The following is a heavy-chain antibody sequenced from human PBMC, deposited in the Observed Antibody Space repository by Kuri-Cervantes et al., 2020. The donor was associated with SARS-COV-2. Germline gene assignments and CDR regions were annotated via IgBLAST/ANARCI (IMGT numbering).Heavy chain of an antibody. V-gene: IGHV1-2*02. CDR1: GYTFTGYY. J-gene: IGHJ4*02. CDR2: INPNSGGT. D-gene: IGHD3-22*01. CDR3: ASGLYDSSGPIDY. Sequence: ASVKVSCKASGYTFTGYYMHWVRQAPGQGLEWMGWINPNSGGTNYAQKFQGRVTMTRDTSISTAYMELSRLRSEDTAVYYCASGLYDSSGPIDYWGQGTLVTVSS.